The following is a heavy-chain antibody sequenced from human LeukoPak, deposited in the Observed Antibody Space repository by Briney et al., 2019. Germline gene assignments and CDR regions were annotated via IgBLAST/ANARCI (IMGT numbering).Heavy chain of an antibody. CDR2: IKEDGSEK. CDR3: AREYDSGYYYYFDY. V-gene: IGHV3-7*01. CDR1: GFTFSGHW. Sequence: GGSLRLSCAASGFTFSGHWMTWVRQAPGKGLEWVANIKEDGSEKYYVDSVKGRFTISRDNAKNSLYLQMNSLRAEDTAVYYCAREYDSGYYYYFDYWGQGTLVTVSS. D-gene: IGHD3-22*01. J-gene: IGHJ4*02.